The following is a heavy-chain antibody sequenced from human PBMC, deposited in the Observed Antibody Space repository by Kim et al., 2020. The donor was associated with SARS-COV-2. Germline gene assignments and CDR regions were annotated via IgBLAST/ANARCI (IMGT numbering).Heavy chain of an antibody. D-gene: IGHD3-22*01. CDR1: GFTFSSYA. V-gene: IGHV3-23*01. J-gene: IGHJ4*02. CDR2: ISGSGGST. CDR3: AKGWDYYDRQVTYYFDY. Sequence: GGSLRLSCAASGFTFSSYAMSWVRQAPGKGLEWVSAISGSGGSTYYADSVKGRFTISRDNSKNTLYLQMNSLRAEDTAVYYCAKGWDYYDRQVTYYFDYWGQGTLVTVSS.